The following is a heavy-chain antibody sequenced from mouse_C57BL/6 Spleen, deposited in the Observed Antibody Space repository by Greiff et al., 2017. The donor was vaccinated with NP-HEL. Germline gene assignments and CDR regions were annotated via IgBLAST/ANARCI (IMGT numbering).Heavy chain of an antibody. Sequence: EVKLVESGGGLVQPGGSLKLSCAASGFTFSDYGMAWVRQAPRKGPEWVAFISNLAYSIYYADTVTGRFTISRENAKNTLYLEMSSLRSEDTAMYYCARQDRDYAMDYWGQGTSVTVSS. V-gene: IGHV5-15*01. CDR1: GFTFSDYG. CDR3: ARQDRDYAMDY. J-gene: IGHJ4*01. CDR2: ISNLAYSI.